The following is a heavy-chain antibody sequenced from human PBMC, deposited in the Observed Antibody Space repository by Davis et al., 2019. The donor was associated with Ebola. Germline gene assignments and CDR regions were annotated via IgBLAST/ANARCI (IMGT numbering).Heavy chain of an antibody. Sequence: PSETLSLTCAVYGGSFSGYYWSWIRQPPGKGLEWIGEINHSGSTNYNPSLKSRVTISVDTSKNQFSLKLSSVTAADTAVYYCASLYYYDSSGYYRDAFDIWGQGTMVTVSS. D-gene: IGHD3-22*01. CDR2: INHSGST. CDR3: ASLYYYDSSGYYRDAFDI. J-gene: IGHJ3*02. CDR1: GGSFSGYY. V-gene: IGHV4-34*01.